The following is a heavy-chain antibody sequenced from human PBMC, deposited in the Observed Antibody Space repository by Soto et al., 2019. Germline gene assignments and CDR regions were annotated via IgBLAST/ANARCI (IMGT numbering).Heavy chain of an antibody. CDR1: GYTFTSYY. D-gene: IGHD3-10*01. CDR3: ARDLYGSGSYSNGMDV. CDR2: INPSGGST. J-gene: IGHJ6*02. V-gene: IGHV1-46*01. Sequence: QVQLVQSGAEVKKPGASVKVSCKASGYTFTSYYMHWVRQAPGQGLEWMGIINPSGGSTSYAQKCQGRVTMTRDTSTSTVYMELSSLRSEDTAVYYCARDLYGSGSYSNGMDVWGQGTTVTVSS.